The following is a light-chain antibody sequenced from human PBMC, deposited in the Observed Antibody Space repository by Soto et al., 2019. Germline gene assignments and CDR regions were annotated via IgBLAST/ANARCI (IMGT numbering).Light chain of an antibody. Sequence: QSALTQPPSVSGSPGQSFTISCTGNSSDVGGYNYVSWYQQHPGKAPKLMIYEVSNRPSGVSNRFSGSKSGNTASLTISGLQAEDEADYYCRSYKSSSTRYVFGTGTKLTVL. CDR1: SSDVGGYNY. V-gene: IGLV2-14*01. J-gene: IGLJ1*01. CDR2: EVS. CDR3: RSYKSSSTRYV.